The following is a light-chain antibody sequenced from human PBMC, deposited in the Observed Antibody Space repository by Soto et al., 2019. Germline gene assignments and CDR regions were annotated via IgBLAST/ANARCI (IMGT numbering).Light chain of an antibody. CDR1: SNDVGGYNY. Sequence: QSVLTQPASVSGSPGQSITISCTGTSNDVGGYNYVSWYQHHPGKAPKVIIYEVSNRPSGVSNRFSGSKSGNTASLTISGLQADDEADYYCSSFTNTIPLEVFGGGTKLTVL. CDR2: EVS. J-gene: IGLJ3*02. V-gene: IGLV2-14*01. CDR3: SSFTNTIPLEV.